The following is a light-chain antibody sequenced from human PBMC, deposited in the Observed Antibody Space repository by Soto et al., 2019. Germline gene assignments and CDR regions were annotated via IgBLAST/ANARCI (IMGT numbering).Light chain of an antibody. CDR2: GAS. J-gene: IGKJ2*01. Sequence: EIVLTQSPGTLSLSPGERATLSCRASRSVSSSYLAWYQQKPGQAPRLLIYGASSRATGIPDRFSGSGSGTDFTLTISRLEPEDFAVYYCQQYGSSLYTFGQGTKLEIK. CDR3: QQYGSSLYT. V-gene: IGKV3-20*01. CDR1: RSVSSSY.